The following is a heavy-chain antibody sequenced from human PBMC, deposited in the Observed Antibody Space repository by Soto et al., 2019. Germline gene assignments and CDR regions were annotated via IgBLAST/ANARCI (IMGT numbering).Heavy chain of an antibody. D-gene: IGHD1-26*01. CDR2: IYYTGGT. V-gene: IGHV4-31*03. Sequence: QVQLQESGPGLVKPSQTLSLTCTVSGGSISSDGSYWSWIRQHPGKDLEWIAYIYYTGGTYTNPSLTSRVTISADTSKNQFSLKLKSVTAADTAVYFCARALVGSTVEGFKIWGQGTLVTVSS. J-gene: IGHJ3*02. CDR1: GGSISSDGSY. CDR3: ARALVGSTVEGFKI.